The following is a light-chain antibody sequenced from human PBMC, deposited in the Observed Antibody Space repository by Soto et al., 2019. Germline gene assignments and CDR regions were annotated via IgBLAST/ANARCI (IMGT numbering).Light chain of an antibody. CDR2: EVN. V-gene: IGLV2-14*01. CDR3: SSYTSSSTHFV. CDR1: SSDIGAYDY. J-gene: IGLJ1*01. Sequence: QSALAQPASLSGSPGQSITISCTGTSSDIGAYDYVSWFQQHPGKAPKLMISEVNNRPSGVSNRFSGSKSGNTAYLTISGLQVEDEADYYCSSYTSSSTHFVFGTGTKVTVL.